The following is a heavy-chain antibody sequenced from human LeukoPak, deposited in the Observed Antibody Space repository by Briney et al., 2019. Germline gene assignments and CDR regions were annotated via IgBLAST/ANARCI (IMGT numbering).Heavy chain of an antibody. CDR3: ARPLASGPDF. CDR1: GFTFSSYW. D-gene: IGHD3-3*02. Sequence: GGSLRLSCAASGFTFSSYWMHWVRQAPGKGLVWVSRIGIDGSSTRYADSVQGRFTISRDNAKNTLYPQMKSPRAEATAMYYCARPLASGPDFWGQGTLVSLSS. CDR2: IGIDGSST. J-gene: IGHJ4*02. V-gene: IGHV3-74*01.